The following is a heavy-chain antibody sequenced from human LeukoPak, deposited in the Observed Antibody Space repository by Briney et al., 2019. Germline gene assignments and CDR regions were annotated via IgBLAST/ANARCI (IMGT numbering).Heavy chain of an antibody. V-gene: IGHV1-18*01. CDR3: ARVMGNDDFWSGYFDY. J-gene: IGHJ4*02. CDR1: GYTFISYG. D-gene: IGHD3-3*01. Sequence: ASVKVSCKASGYTFISYGISWVRLAPGQGLEWMGWISAYNGNTHYAQKLQGRVTMTTDTSTSTAYMELRSLRSDDTAVYYCARVMGNDDFWSGYFDYWGQGTLVTVSS. CDR2: ISAYNGNT.